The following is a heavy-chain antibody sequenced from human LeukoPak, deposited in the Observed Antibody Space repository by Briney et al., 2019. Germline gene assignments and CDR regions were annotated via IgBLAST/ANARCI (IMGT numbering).Heavy chain of an antibody. CDR2: ISAYNGNT. CDR3: ARDLDSSSWYDY. V-gene: IGHV1-18*01. D-gene: IGHD6-13*01. Sequence: AASVKVSCKASGYTFTTYGISWVRQAPGQGLEWMGWISAYNGNTKYAQNLQGRVTMTTDTSMNTAYMELRSLRSDDTAVYYCARDLDSSSWYDYWGQGTLVTVSS. CDR1: GYTFTTYG. J-gene: IGHJ4*02.